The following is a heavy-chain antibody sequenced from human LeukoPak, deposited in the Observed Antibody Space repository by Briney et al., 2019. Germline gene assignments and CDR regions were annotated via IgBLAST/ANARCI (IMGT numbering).Heavy chain of an antibody. V-gene: IGHV4-59*08. D-gene: IGHD3-10*01. Sequence: SDTLSLTCTVSGGSISSYYWSWIRQPPGKGLEWIGYIYYSGSTNYNPSLKSRVTISVDTSKNQFSLKLSSVTAADTAVYYCAGHSSRADAFDIWGQGTMVTVSS. J-gene: IGHJ3*02. CDR2: IYYSGST. CDR3: AGHSSRADAFDI. CDR1: GGSISSYY.